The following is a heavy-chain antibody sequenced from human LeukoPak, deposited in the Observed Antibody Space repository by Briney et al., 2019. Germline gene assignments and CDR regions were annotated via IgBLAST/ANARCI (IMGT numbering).Heavy chain of an antibody. CDR1: GGSISSSSYY. D-gene: IGHD3-3*01. CDR3: ARHDRGDYDFWSGYPINWFDP. Sequence: SETLSLTCTVSGGSISSSSYYWGWIRQPPGKGLEWIGSIYYSGSTYYNPSLKSRVTISVDTSKNQFSLKLSSVTAADTAVYYCARHDRGDYDFWSGYPINWFDPWGQGTLVTVSS. CDR2: IYYSGST. J-gene: IGHJ5*02. V-gene: IGHV4-39*01.